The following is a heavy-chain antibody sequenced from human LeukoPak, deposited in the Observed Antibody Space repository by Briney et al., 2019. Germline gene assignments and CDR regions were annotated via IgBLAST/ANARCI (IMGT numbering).Heavy chain of an antibody. V-gene: IGHV4-59*01. CDR1: GGSISSYY. J-gene: IGHJ5*02. Sequence: SETLSLTCTVSGGSISSYYWSWIRQPPGKGLEWIGYIYYNGSTNYNPSLKSRVTISVDTSKNQFSLKLSSVTAADTAVYYCARLAAPYNWFDPWGQGTLVTVSS. D-gene: IGHD6-6*01. CDR3: ARLAAPYNWFDP. CDR2: IYYNGST.